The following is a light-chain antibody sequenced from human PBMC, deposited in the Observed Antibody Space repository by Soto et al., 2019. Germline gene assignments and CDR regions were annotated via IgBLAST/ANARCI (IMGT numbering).Light chain of an antibody. CDR3: QQYHNWPPT. Sequence: EIVMTQSPATMSVTPGERATLSCRASQSVGTNLAWYQQKPGQAPRLLIYGASTRATGIPARFSDSGSETDFTLTISSLQSEDFAVYFCQQYHNWPPTFGQGTRLEIK. V-gene: IGKV3-15*01. J-gene: IGKJ5*01. CDR1: QSVGTN. CDR2: GAS.